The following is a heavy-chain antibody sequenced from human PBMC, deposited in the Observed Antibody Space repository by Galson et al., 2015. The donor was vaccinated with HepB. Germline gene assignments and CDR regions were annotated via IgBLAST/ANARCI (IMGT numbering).Heavy chain of an antibody. J-gene: IGHJ4*02. CDR1: GFTFSSYA. D-gene: IGHD5-24*01. CDR2: ISYDGSNK. V-gene: IGHV3-30*01. CDR3: ASPELVADGYNLVPLDY. Sequence: SLRLSCAASGFTFSSYAMHWVRQAPGKGLEWVAVISYDGSNKYYADSVKGRFTISRDNSKNTLHLQMNSLRAEDTAVYYCASPELVADGYNLVPLDYWGQGTLVTVSS.